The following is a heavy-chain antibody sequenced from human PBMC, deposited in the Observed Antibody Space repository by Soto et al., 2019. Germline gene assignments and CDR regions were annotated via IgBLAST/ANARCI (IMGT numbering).Heavy chain of an antibody. Sequence: SETLSLTCTVSGGSISSGGYYWSWIRQHPGKGLEWIGYIYYSGSTYYNPSLKSRVTISVDTSKNQFSLKLSSVTAADTAVYYCARETYYDILTGSLSYFQHWGKGTLVTVSS. CDR3: ARETYYDILTGSLSYFQH. CDR2: IYYSGST. J-gene: IGHJ1*01. D-gene: IGHD3-9*01. V-gene: IGHV4-31*03. CDR1: GGSISSGGYY.